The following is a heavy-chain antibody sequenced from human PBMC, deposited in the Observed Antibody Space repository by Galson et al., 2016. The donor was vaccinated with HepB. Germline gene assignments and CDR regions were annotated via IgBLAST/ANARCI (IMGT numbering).Heavy chain of an antibody. CDR2: IYDTGST. D-gene: IGHD6-13*01. V-gene: IGHV4-59*01. Sequence: TLSLTCTVSGGSISSYYWSWIRQPPGKGLEWIGYIYDTGSTNYNPSLKSRVTISVDTSKNQFSLKLSYVTAADTAVYYCARDKGLAAAGSGNSDYWGQGTLVTVSS. CDR1: GGSISSYY. CDR3: ARDKGLAAAGSGNSDY. J-gene: IGHJ4*02.